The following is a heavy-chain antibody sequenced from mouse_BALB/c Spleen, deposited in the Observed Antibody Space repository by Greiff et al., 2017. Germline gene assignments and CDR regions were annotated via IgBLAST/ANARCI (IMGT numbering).Heavy chain of an antibody. CDR2: ITSKANKHIT. J-gene: IGHJ2*01. CDR1: GFNLRDAW. CDR3: TRTRGFGY. V-gene: IGHV6-6*01. Sequence: DVQLVESGGGLVKPGGSLNLTCPPSGFNLRDAWMVWVGRSPERGLEWVAEITSKANKHITYYAESVKGRFTISRDNSKSSVYLQMNILRSEDTGMYYCTRTRGFGYWGQGTTVTVSA.